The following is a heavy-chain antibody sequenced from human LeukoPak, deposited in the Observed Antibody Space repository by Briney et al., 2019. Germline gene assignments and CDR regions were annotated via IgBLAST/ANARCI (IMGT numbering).Heavy chain of an antibody. D-gene: IGHD6-13*01. V-gene: IGHV1-69*04. CDR2: IIPILGIA. J-gene: IGHJ4*02. Sequence: ASVKVSCKASGGTFSSYAISWVRQAPGQGLEWTGRIIPILGIANYAQKLQGRVTITADRSTSTAYMELSSLRSEDTAVYYCASIPRYSSSWYLDYWGQGTLVTVSS. CDR1: GGTFSSYA. CDR3: ASIPRYSSSWYLDY.